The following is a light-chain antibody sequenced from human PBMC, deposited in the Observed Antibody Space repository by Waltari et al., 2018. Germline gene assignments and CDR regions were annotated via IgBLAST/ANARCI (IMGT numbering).Light chain of an antibody. CDR1: SSNIGAGYD. CDR2: VNS. CDR3: QSYDSSLSVVV. V-gene: IGLV1-40*01. Sequence: QSVLTQPPSVSGAPGQRVTISCTGSSSNIGAGYDVHWYQQLPGTAPKLLIYVNSNRPSGVPDRFSGSKSDTSASLAITGLQAEDEADYYCQSYDSSLSVVVFGGGTKLTVL. J-gene: IGLJ2*01.